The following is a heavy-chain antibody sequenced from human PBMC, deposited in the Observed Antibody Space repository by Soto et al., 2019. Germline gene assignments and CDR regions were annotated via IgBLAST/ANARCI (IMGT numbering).Heavy chain of an antibody. D-gene: IGHD2-2*01. Sequence: GGSLRLSCAASGFTFSSYGMHWVRQAPGKGLEWVAVIWYDGSNKYYADSVKGRFTISRDNSKNTLYLQMNSLRAEDTAVYYCARDTYLGYCSSTSCYPDYWGQGTLVTVS. J-gene: IGHJ4*02. CDR2: IWYDGSNK. CDR1: GFTFSSYG. V-gene: IGHV3-33*01. CDR3: ARDTYLGYCSSTSCYPDY.